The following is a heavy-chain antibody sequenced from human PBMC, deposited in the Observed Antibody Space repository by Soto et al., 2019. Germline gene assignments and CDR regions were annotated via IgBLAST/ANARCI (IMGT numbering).Heavy chain of an antibody. V-gene: IGHV1-69*13. CDR2: IIPIFGTA. CDR1: GGTFSSYA. D-gene: IGHD3-10*01. Sequence: SVKVSCKASGGTFSSYAISWVRQAPGQGLEWMGGIIPIFGTANYARKFQGRVTITADESTSTAYMELSSLRSEDTAVYYCARAEDYGSGSYRGYYYYYGMDVWGQGTTVTVSS. J-gene: IGHJ6*02. CDR3: ARAEDYGSGSYRGYYYYYGMDV.